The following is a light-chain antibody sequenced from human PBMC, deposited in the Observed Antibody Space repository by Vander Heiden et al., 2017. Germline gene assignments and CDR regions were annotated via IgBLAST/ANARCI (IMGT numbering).Light chain of an antibody. J-gene: IGLJ2*01. CDR2: GNS. CDR3: QSYDSSLSGSV. Sequence: QSVLTQPPSVSGAPGQRVTIPCTGSSSNIGAGYDVHWYQQLPGTAPKLLIYGNSNRPSGVPDRFSGSKSGTSASLAITGLQAEDEADYYCQSYDSSLSGSVFGGGTKLTGL. V-gene: IGLV1-40*01. CDR1: SSNIGAGYD.